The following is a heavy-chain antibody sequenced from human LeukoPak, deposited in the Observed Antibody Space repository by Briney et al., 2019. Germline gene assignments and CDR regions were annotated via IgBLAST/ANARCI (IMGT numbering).Heavy chain of an antibody. Sequence: PGGSLRLSCAASGFTFSSYSMNWVRQAPGKGLEWVSSISSSSSYIYYADSVKGRFIISRDNAKNSLYLQMNSLRAEDTAVYYCARDSRRVTAKDFDYWGQGTLVTVSS. V-gene: IGHV3-21*04. CDR3: ARDSRRVTAKDFDY. CDR1: GFTFSSYS. CDR2: ISSSSSYI. J-gene: IGHJ4*02. D-gene: IGHD2-15*01.